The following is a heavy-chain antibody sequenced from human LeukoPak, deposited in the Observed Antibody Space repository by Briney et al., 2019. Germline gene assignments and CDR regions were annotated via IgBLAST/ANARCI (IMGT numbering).Heavy chain of an antibody. J-gene: IGHJ4*02. Sequence: SETLSLTCTVSGGSISSSSYYWGWIRQPPGKGLEWIGNTYYGGNTYYNPSLESRVTISVDTSKNQFSLELNSVTAADTAVYYCAAASDYWGQGTLVTVSS. CDR1: GGSISSSSYY. D-gene: IGHD6-25*01. CDR3: AAASDY. CDR2: TYYGGNT. V-gene: IGHV4-39*01.